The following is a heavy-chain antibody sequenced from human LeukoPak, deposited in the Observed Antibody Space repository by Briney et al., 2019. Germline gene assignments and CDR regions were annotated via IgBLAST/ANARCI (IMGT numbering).Heavy chain of an antibody. D-gene: IGHD3-9*01. CDR1: GFTFGAYA. J-gene: IGHJ4*02. Sequence: PGGSLRLSWAASGFTFGAYAMQWVRQGPGKGLEWVSGISSNSGTIAYADSVKGRFIIYRDNAKKSLYLQLNSLGAEDTAFYYCAKVASTYGTLTGAIDGWGQGILVTVSS. CDR3: AKVASTYGTLTGAIDG. CDR2: ISSNSGTI. V-gene: IGHV3-9*01.